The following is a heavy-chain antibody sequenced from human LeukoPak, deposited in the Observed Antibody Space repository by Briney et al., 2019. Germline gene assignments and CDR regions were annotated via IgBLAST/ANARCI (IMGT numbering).Heavy chain of an antibody. V-gene: IGHV3-30*04. CDR1: GFTFSSYA. J-gene: IGHJ4*02. CDR2: ISYDGSNK. D-gene: IGHD3-10*01. CDR3: ARGSTVVRGVSPAGYY. Sequence: GGSLRLSCAASGFTFSSYAMHWVRQAPGKGLEWVAVISYDGSNKYYADSVKGRFTISRDNSTDTRYLQMNSLRAEGTAVCDCARGSTVVRGVSPAGYYWGQETLVTVSS.